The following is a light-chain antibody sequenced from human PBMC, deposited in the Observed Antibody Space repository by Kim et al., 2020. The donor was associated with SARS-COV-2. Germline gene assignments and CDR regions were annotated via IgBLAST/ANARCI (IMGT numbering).Light chain of an antibody. CDR3: QQYMNWPPYT. CDR1: RSVGSN. J-gene: IGKJ2*01. V-gene: IGKV3-15*01. CDR2: DTS. Sequence: PPGESASHSCRASRSVGSNLAWYQHKPGQAPRLLIFDTSKRATGVPARFSGSGSGTLFTLTISDLQSEDFAFYYCQQYMNWPPYTFGQGTKLEI.